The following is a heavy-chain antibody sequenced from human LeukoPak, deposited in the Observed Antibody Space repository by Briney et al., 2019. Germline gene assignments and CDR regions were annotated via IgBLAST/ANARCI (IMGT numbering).Heavy chain of an antibody. CDR1: GGTFSSYA. D-gene: IGHD3-10*01. Sequence: SVKLSCTASGGTFSSYAISWVRQAPGQGLEWMGGIIPIFGTANYAQKFQGRVTSTADKSTSTAYMELSSLRSEDTAVYYCARVLGAGSYYWFDPWGQGTLVTVSS. CDR2: IIPIFGTA. CDR3: ARVLGAGSYYWFDP. J-gene: IGHJ5*02. V-gene: IGHV1-69*06.